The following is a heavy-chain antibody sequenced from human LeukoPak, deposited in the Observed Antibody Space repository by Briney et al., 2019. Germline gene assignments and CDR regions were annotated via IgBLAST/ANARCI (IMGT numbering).Heavy chain of an antibody. CDR2: IIPILGVA. J-gene: IGHJ6*02. CDR3: ARESMRLYYYGMDV. V-gene: IGHV1-69*04. Sequence: SVRVSSMASGGTFSIYAICWVRPAPGQGRGWVGRIIPILGVANYAQKSQGRVTITADKSTSTAYIELSSLRSEDTAMYYCARESMRLYYYGMDVWGQGTTVTVSS. CDR1: GGTFSIYA. D-gene: IGHD2-21*01.